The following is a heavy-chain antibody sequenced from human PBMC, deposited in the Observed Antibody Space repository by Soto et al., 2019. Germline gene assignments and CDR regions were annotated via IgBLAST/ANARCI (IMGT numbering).Heavy chain of an antibody. Sequence: QLHLQESGPGLVKPSETLSLTCSVSGYSVSSSDYYWAWIRQPPGKRLEWIGSMFYSGLTYYNPSLKSRVTLSVDTSKNQFSVRLNSVTAADTAVYYCAPLSVSLSGPYGIHVWGQGTTVTVSS. CDR1: GYSVSSSDYY. CDR3: APLSVSLSGPYGIHV. V-gene: IGHV4-39*01. D-gene: IGHD2-15*01. CDR2: MFYSGLT. J-gene: IGHJ6*02.